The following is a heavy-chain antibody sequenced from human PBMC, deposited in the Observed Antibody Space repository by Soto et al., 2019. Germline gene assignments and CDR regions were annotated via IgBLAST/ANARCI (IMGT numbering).Heavy chain of an antibody. CDR3: VTLALGKFDY. Sequence: PGGSLRLSCAASGFTFSSYGMHWVRQAPGKGLEWVAVIWYDGSNKYYADSVKGRFTISRDNSKNTLYLQMNSLRAEDTAVYYCVTLALGKFDYWGQGNLVTVSS. J-gene: IGHJ4*02. D-gene: IGHD1-26*01. CDR2: IWYDGSNK. V-gene: IGHV3-33*01. CDR1: GFTFSSYG.